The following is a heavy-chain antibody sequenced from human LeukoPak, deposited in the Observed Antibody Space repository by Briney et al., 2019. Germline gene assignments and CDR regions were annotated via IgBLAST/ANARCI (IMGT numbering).Heavy chain of an antibody. J-gene: IGHJ4*02. D-gene: IGHD6-13*01. CDR1: GYSFNSYG. CDR3: ARLLVTEYKSGWYGHIFDH. Sequence: VASVKVSCKASGYSFNSYGIGWVRRAPGQGLEWMGWLSVYNGHTSYAQTFKGVFTMTTDTSTDTAYLELRGLRSDDTAVYYCARLLVTEYKSGWYGHIFDHWGQGTQVTVSS. CDR2: LSVYNGHT. V-gene: IGHV1-18*01.